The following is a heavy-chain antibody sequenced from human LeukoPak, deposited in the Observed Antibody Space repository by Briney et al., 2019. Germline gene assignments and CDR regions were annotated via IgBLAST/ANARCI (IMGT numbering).Heavy chain of an antibody. V-gene: IGHV3-23*01. Sequence: PGGSLRLSCAASGFTFSNYAMSWVRQAPGKGLEWVSAVSGSGHRAFYADSVKGRFTISRDNSKNTLYLQMNSLRAEDTAVYYCASPSGELEYAAFDTWGQGTMVTVSS. J-gene: IGHJ3*02. D-gene: IGHD2-8*01. CDR1: GFTFSNYA. CDR2: VSGSGHRA. CDR3: ASPSGELEYAAFDT.